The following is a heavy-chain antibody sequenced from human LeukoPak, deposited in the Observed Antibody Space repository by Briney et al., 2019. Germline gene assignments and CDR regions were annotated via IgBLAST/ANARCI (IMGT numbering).Heavy chain of an antibody. CDR1: GYTFTSYD. Sequence: ASVKVSCKASGYTFTSYDINWVRQATGQGLEWMGWMNPNSGNTGYAQKFQGRVTMTRNTSISTAYMELSSLRSEDTAVYYCATGRQLWSGWKYYYGMDAWGQGTTVTVSS. CDR2: MNPNSGNT. V-gene: IGHV1-8*01. CDR3: ATGRQLWSGWKYYYGMDA. J-gene: IGHJ6*02. D-gene: IGHD5-18*01.